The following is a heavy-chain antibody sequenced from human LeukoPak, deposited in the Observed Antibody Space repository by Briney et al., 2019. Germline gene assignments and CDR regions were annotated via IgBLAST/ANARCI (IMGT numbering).Heavy chain of an antibody. Sequence: GGSLGLSCAASGFSISDYWMHWVRQAPGKGLVWVSRINSDGSDTTYADSVKGRFTISRDNAKNMLYLQMSSLTAEDTAVYYCARDRPFSGSYLGFDPWGQGTLVTVSS. CDR1: GFSISDYW. CDR3: ARDRPFSGSYLGFDP. J-gene: IGHJ5*02. V-gene: IGHV3-74*01. D-gene: IGHD1-26*01. CDR2: INSDGSDT.